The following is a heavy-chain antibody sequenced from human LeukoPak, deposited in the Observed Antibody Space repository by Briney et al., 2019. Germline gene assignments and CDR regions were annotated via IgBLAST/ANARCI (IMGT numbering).Heavy chain of an antibody. D-gene: IGHD3-10*01. CDR2: ISYSGST. J-gene: IGHJ4*02. Sequence: SETLSLTCTVSHFISRYYWRWIRQPPGKGLEWIGYISYSGSTHCISSLKSRLTISIDTSKNQFFLKLTSVTAADTAVYYCTRQWFGELFSVFDYWGQGSLVTVSS. V-gene: IGHV4-59*08. CDR1: HFISRYY. CDR3: TRQWFGELFSVFDY.